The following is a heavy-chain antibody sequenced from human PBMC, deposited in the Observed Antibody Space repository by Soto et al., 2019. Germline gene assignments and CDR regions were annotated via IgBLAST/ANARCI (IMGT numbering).Heavy chain of an antibody. CDR2: INPKSGET. CDR3: ARGSPRMGALPTY. CDR1: GYTFTGYY. Sequence: QVQLVQSGDEVKKSGASLKVSCKASGYTFTGYYIHWVRQAPGQGLEWMGWINPKSGETNYAQKFQGRVSMTRDTSMTTAYMEVSRLKSDDTAVYYCARGSPRMGALPTYWGQGTLVTVSS. D-gene: IGHD1-26*01. J-gene: IGHJ4*02. V-gene: IGHV1-2*02.